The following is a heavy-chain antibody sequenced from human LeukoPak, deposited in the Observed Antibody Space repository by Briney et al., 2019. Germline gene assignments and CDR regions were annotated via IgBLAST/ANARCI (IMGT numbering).Heavy chain of an antibody. CDR1: GFTFSSYS. CDR2: ISSSSSSYI. V-gene: IGHV3-21*01. CDR3: ARDRGYSYGRGIDY. D-gene: IGHD5-18*01. J-gene: IGHJ4*02. Sequence: GGSLRLSCAASGFTFSSYSMDWVRQAPGKGLEWVSSISSSSSSYIYYADSVKGRFTISRDNAKNSLYLQMNSLRAEDTAVYYCARDRGYSYGRGIDYWGQGTLVTVSS.